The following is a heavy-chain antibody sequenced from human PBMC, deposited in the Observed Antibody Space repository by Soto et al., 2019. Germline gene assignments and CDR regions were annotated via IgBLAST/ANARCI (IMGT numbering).Heavy chain of an antibody. CDR3: ATGSGQLDKWFDP. CDR2: IYHSWTT. J-gene: IGHJ5*02. Sequence: QVQLQESGPGLVKPSGTLSLTCAVSSVSIHRSNWWTWVCQPPRMGLEWTGGIYHSWTTNYNPSLKSRVNISLDKSKSPFSLKVTSMTAADTAIYCCATGSGQLDKWFDPWGQGILVTVSS. V-gene: IGHV4-4*01. CDR1: SVSIHRSNW. D-gene: IGHD2-2*01.